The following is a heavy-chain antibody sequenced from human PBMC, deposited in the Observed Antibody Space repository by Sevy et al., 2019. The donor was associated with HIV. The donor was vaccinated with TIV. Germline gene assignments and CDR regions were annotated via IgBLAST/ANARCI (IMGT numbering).Heavy chain of an antibody. CDR2: IYYSGST. J-gene: IGHJ5*02. CDR3: SRVLFGELPQDDWFDP. D-gene: IGHD3-10*01. CDR1: GGSVSSGSYY. Sequence: SETLSLTCTVSGGSVSSGSYYWSWIRQPPGKGLEWIGYIYYSGSTNYNPSLKSRVTISVDTSKNQFSLKLSSVTAADTAVYYCSRVLFGELPQDDWFDPWGQGTLVTVSS. V-gene: IGHV4-61*01.